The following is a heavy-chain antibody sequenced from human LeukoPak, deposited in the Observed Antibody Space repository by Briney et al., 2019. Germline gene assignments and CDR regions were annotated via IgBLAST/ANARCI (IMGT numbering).Heavy chain of an antibody. CDR1: GGSSSSSSYY. D-gene: IGHD2-2*01. Sequence: SETLSLTCTVSGGSSSSSSYYWGWIRQPPGKGLEWIGSIKYSGSIYYNASLKSRLTISVDTSKNQFSLRLSSVTAADTAVYYCASSYELLRRPFDSWGQGTLVTASS. CDR3: ASSYELLRRPFDS. CDR2: IKYSGSI. J-gene: IGHJ4*02. V-gene: IGHV4-39*01.